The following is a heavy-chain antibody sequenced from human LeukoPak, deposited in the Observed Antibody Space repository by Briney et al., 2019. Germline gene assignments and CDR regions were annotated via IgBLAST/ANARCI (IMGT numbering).Heavy chain of an antibody. CDR1: GGSISSYY. J-gene: IGHJ4*02. D-gene: IGHD5-12*01. CDR2: IYYSGST. Sequence: SETLSLTCTVSGGSISSYYWSWIRQPPGKGLEWIGYIYYSGSTNYNPSLKSRVTISVDTSKNQFSLKLSSVTAADTAVYYCARAGYEPKNTFDYWGQGTLVTVSS. V-gene: IGHV4-59*01. CDR3: ARAGYEPKNTFDY.